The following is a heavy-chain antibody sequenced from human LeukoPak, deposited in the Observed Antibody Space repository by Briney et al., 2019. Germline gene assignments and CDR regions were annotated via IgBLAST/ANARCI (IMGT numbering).Heavy chain of an antibody. V-gene: IGHV3-30-3*01. CDR2: ISYGGSNK. J-gene: IGHJ3*02. Sequence: PGGSLRLSCAASGFTFSSYAMHWLRPAPGQGLEWVAVISYGGSNKYYADSVKGRFTSSRDSSKNTLYLQMNRLRAEDTAVYYCAREYDSSGYYVDAFDIWGQGTMVTVSS. CDR3: AREYDSSGYYVDAFDI. D-gene: IGHD3-22*01. CDR1: GFTFSSYA.